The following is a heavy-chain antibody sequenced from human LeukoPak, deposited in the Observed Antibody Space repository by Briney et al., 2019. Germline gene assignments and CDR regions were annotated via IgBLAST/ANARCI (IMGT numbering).Heavy chain of an antibody. Sequence: SETLSLTCTVSGGSISNNNNYSGWIRPPPGKGLEWIGSIYYSGSTYYNPSLRRRVTISVDTTKNHFSLKLSSVTAADTAVYYCARLLRWVYYFDYWGQGTMVIVSS. CDR3: ARLLRWVYYFDY. D-gene: IGHD4-23*01. J-gene: IGHJ4*02. CDR2: IYYSGST. CDR1: GGSISNNNNY. V-gene: IGHV4-39*01.